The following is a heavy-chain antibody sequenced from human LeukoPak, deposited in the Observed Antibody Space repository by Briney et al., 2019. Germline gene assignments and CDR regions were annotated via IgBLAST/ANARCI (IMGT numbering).Heavy chain of an antibody. CDR2: ISSSGSTI. J-gene: IGHJ4*02. CDR1: GFTFSSYE. V-gene: IGHV3-48*03. CDR3: ARDQYQLLPTGFDY. Sequence: EGSLRLSCAASGFTFSSYEMNWVRQAPGKGLEWVSYISSSGSTIYYADSVKGRFTISRDNAKNSLYLQMNSLRAEDTAVYYCARDQYQLLPTGFDYWGQGTLVTVSS. D-gene: IGHD2-2*01.